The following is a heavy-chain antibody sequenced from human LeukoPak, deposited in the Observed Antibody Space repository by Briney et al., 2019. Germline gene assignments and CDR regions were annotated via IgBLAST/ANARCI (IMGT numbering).Heavy chain of an antibody. Sequence: ASVKVSFKASGYTFTDYFIHWVRQAPGQGLEWMAWINPNSGGTDYTQKFQGRVTMTRDTSISTAYMELSRLRSDDTAVYFCARGNLTGTNSFDPWGQGTLVTVSS. V-gene: IGHV1-2*02. D-gene: IGHD1-14*01. J-gene: IGHJ5*02. CDR1: GYTFTDYF. CDR3: ARGNLTGTNSFDP. CDR2: INPNSGGT.